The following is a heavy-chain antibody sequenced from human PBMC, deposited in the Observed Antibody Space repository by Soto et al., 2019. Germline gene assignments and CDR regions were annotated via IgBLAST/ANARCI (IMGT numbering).Heavy chain of an antibody. J-gene: IGHJ5*02. D-gene: IGHD3-9*01. V-gene: IGHV3-23*01. Sequence: EVQLLESGGGLVQPGGSLRLSCAASGFTFSSYAMSWVRQAPGKGLEWVSAISGSGGSTYYADSVKGRFTISRDNSKNTLYLQMNSLRAEDTDVYYCAKFHILTGYYRHNWFDPWGQGTLVTVSS. CDR2: ISGSGGST. CDR1: GFTFSSYA. CDR3: AKFHILTGYYRHNWFDP.